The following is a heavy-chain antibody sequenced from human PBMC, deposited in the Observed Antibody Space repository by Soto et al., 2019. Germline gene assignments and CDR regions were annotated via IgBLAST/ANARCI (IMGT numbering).Heavy chain of an antibody. J-gene: IGHJ4*02. V-gene: IGHV3-15*01. CDR3: TTETTGYRTNGVCPDYYFDY. CDR1: GFTFSNAW. CDR2: IKSKTDGGTT. Sequence: PGGSLRLSCAASGFTFSNAWMSWVRQAPGKGLEWVGRIKSKTDGGTTDYAAPVKGRFTISRDDSKNTLYLQMNSLKTEDTAVYYCTTETTGYRTNGVCPDYYFDYWGQGALVTVSS. D-gene: IGHD2-8*01.